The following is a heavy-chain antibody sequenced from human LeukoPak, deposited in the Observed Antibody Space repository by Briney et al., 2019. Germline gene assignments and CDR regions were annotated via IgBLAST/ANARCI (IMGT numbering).Heavy chain of an antibody. Sequence: GGSLRLSCEASGFTFSSYAMSWVRQAPGKGLEWVANIKQDGSEKYYVDSVKGRFTISRDNAKNSLYLQMNSLRAEDTAVYYCARLHGRIAAHFDYWGQGTLVTVSS. CDR1: GFTFSSYA. D-gene: IGHD6-13*01. CDR3: ARLHGRIAAHFDY. V-gene: IGHV3-7*05. CDR2: IKQDGSEK. J-gene: IGHJ4*02.